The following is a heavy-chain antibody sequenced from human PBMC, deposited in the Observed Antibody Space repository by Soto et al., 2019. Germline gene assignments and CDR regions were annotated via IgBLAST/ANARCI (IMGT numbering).Heavy chain of an antibody. D-gene: IGHD3-16*01. CDR2: INTYNGNT. CDR3: AMVDVYVTPSPQDV. V-gene: IGHV1-18*01. Sequence: QVQLVQSEAEVKNPGASVKVSCKAPGYTFTRYGIGWARQAPGQGLEWMGWINTYNGNTNYAQNVQGRVTLTTDTSTSTAYMELRSLRSNDTAIYYCAMVDVYVTPSPQDVWGQGTTVIVSS. CDR1: GYTFTRYG. J-gene: IGHJ6*02.